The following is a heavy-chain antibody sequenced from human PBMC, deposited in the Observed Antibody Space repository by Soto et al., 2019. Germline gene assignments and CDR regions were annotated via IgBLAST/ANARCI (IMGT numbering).Heavy chain of an antibody. Sequence: GGSLRLSCAASGFTFSSYWMSWVRQAPGKGLEWVANIKQDGSEKYYVDSVKGRFTISRDNAKNSLYLQMNSLRAEDTAVYYCARDVGLQWLVPTYFDYWGQGTLVTVSS. V-gene: IGHV3-7*01. CDR1: GFTFSSYW. J-gene: IGHJ4*02. CDR2: IKQDGSEK. D-gene: IGHD6-19*01. CDR3: ARDVGLQWLVPTYFDY.